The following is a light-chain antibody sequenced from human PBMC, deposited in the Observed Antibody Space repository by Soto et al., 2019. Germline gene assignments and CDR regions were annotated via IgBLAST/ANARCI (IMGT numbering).Light chain of an antibody. Sequence: DIHLTQSPSFLSASVGDRVTITCRPSQAVPNNMAWYQQKPGKPPKLLIYEESTLHSGVPSRLSGRKSGTQFTLTIDSLQPEDFATYYCQQVTPYPRTFVGRTKVDIK. CDR3: QQVTPYPRT. CDR1: QAVPNN. CDR2: EES. J-gene: IGKJ4*01. V-gene: IGKV1-9*01.